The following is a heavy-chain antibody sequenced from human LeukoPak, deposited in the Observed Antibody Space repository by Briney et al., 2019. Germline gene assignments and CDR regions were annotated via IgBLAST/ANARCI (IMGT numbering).Heavy chain of an antibody. CDR2: ISAYNGNT. D-gene: IGHD2-15*01. CDR3: ARGSGGSSPYGMDV. V-gene: IGHV1-18*04. CDR1: GYTFTGYY. Sequence: ASVKVSCKASGYTFTGYYMHWVRQAPGQGLEWMGWISAYNGNTNYAQKLQGRVTMTTDTSTSTAYMELRSLRSDDTAVYYCARGSGGSSPYGMDVWGQGTTVTVSS. J-gene: IGHJ6*02.